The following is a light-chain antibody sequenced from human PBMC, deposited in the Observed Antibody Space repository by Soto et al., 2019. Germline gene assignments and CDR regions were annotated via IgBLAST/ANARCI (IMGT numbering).Light chain of an antibody. CDR3: GTWDSRLSSWV. CDR2: ENN. V-gene: IGLV1-51*02. J-gene: IGLJ3*02. CDR1: SSNIGNNY. Sequence: QSVLTQPPSVSAAAGQTVTISCSGSSSNIGNNYVSWYQQLPGTAPKLLIYENNKRPSGIPDRFSGSRSGTSATLGITGLQTGDEADFYCGTWDSRLSSWVFGGGTKLTVL.